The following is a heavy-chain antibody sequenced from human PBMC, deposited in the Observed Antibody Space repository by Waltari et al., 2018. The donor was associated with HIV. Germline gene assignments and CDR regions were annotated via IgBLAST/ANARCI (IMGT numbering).Heavy chain of an antibody. J-gene: IGHJ5*02. V-gene: IGHV4-59*01. CDR3: ARGLFGVGSNWFDP. CDR2: TYYTGRT. Sequence: QVQLQESGPGLVKPSETLSLTCSVSGGSFISYHWTWIRQPPGKGLEWIGYTYYTGRTNCNPSLKSRVTISVNTSKNQFSLRLRSVTAADTAVYYCARGLFGVGSNWFDPWGQGILVTVSS. CDR1: GGSFISYH. D-gene: IGHD3-3*01.